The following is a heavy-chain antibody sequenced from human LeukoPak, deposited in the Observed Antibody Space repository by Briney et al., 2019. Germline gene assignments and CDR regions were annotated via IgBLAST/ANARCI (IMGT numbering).Heavy chain of an antibody. CDR2: INHSGST. D-gene: IGHD1-7*01. CDR3: ARERKLLSYYYYYMDV. V-gene: IGHV4-34*01. CDR1: GGSFSGYY. J-gene: IGHJ6*03. Sequence: SETLSLTCAVYGGSFSGYYWSWIRQPPGKGLEWIGEINHSGSTNYNPSLKSRVTISVDTSKNQFSLKLSSVTAADTAVYYCARERKLLSYYYYYMDVWGKGTTVTVSS.